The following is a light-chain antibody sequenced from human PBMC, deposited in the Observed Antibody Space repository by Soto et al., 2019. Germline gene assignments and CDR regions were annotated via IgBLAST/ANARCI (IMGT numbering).Light chain of an antibody. V-gene: IGLV2-14*01. CDR2: EVT. J-gene: IGLJ1*01. CDR1: SSDVGGYNY. CDR3: SSDTSSSTIYV. Sequence: QSVLTQPASVSGSPGQSITISCTGTSSDVGGYNYVSWYQQHPGKAPKLMIYEVTNRPSGVSIRFSGSKSGNTASLTISGLQAEDEANYYCSSDTSSSTIYVFGTGTKVTVL.